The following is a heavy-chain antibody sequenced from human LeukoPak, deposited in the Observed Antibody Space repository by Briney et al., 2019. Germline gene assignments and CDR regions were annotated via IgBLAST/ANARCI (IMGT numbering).Heavy chain of an antibody. CDR2: INPNSGGT. CDR1: GYTFTGYY. V-gene: IGHV1-2*02. CDR3: ARDWLPPNYYDSSGYYWEGLHAFDI. Sequence: WASVKVSCKASGYTFTGYYMHWVRQAPGQGLEWMGWINPNSGGTNYAQKFQGRVTMTRDTSISTAYMELSRLRSEDTAVYYCARDWLPPNYYDSSGYYWEGLHAFDIWGQGTMVTVSS. D-gene: IGHD3-22*01. J-gene: IGHJ3*02.